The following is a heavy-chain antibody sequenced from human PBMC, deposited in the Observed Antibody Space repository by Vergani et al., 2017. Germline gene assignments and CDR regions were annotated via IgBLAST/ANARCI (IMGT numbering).Heavy chain of an antibody. J-gene: IGHJ6*02. CDR3: ARDTKLRFGELSYYYYDGMDV. CDR1: GGSVSSGSYY. Sequence: QVQLQESGPGLVKPSETLYLTCTVSGGSVSSGSYYWSWIRQPPGKGLEWIGYIYYSGSTNYNPARKRRVTISVDTPKNQFSLKPSSVTAADTAVYYCARDTKLRFGELSYYYYDGMDVWGQGTTVTVSS. CDR2: IYYSGST. V-gene: IGHV4-61*01. D-gene: IGHD3-10*01.